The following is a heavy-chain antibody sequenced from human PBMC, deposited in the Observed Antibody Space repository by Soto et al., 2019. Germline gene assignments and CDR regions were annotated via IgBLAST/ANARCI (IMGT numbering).Heavy chain of an antibody. CDR3: ARGAPLAYCGGDCSPDVDAFDI. D-gene: IGHD2-21*02. CDR1: GFTFSSYG. V-gene: IGHV3-33*01. CDR2: IWYDGSNK. J-gene: IGHJ3*02. Sequence: GGSLRLSCAASGFTFSSYGMHWVRQAPGKGLEWVAVIWYDGSNKYYADSVKGRFTISRDNSKNTLYLQMNSLRAEDTAVYYCARGAPLAYCGGDCSPDVDAFDIWGQGTMVTVSS.